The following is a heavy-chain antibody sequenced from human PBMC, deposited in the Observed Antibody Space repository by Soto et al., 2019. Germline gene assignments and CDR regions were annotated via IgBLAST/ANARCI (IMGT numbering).Heavy chain of an antibody. CDR2: ISGSDDST. CDR1: GSTFTNYA. D-gene: IGHD2-8*02. Sequence: EVQLLESGGGLVQPGGSLRLSGAASGSTFTNYAMTWVRQAQGKGLGWVSTISGSDDSTYYADSVKGRLTISRDNSKNALYLQMSSLRAEDTALYYCVKDWTGDTCPCMDVWGQGTTVTVSS. V-gene: IGHV3-23*01. J-gene: IGHJ6*01. CDR3: VKDWTGDTCPCMDV.